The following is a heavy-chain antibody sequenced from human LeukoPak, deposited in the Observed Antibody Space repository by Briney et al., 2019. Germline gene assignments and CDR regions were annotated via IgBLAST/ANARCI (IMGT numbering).Heavy chain of an antibody. CDR1: GFTFDDYG. V-gene: IGHV3-20*04. J-gene: IGHJ3*02. CDR3: ARCSRSSTDCYSAFDI. CDR2: ITNWNGGST. D-gene: IGHD2-2*02. Sequence: GGSLRLSCEASGFTFDDYGMSWVRQSTGKGLEWVSAITNWNGGSTGYADSVRGRFTIPRDNAKHSLYLQMNSLRAEDTALYYCARCSRSSTDCYSAFDIWGQGTVVTVSS.